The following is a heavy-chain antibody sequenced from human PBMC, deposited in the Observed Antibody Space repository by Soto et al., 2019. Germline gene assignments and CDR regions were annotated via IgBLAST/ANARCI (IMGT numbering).Heavy chain of an antibody. Sequence: PGESLKISCQGSGYSFANYWIAWVRQMPGKGLEWVGVIYPGDSDTRYSPSFRGQVTISADKSISHVYLQWCSLKAADTAMYYCARNRLRQYYYSMDVWGQGTTVTVSS. CDR1: GYSFANYW. V-gene: IGHV5-51*01. D-gene: IGHD3-10*01. CDR2: IYPGDSDT. J-gene: IGHJ6*02. CDR3: ARNRLRQYYYSMDV.